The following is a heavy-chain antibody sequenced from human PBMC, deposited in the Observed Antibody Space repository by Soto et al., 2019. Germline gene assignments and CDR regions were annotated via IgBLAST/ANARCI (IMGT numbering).Heavy chain of an antibody. V-gene: IGHV3-7*03. CDR3: ARDGSVVPATYYYYGMDV. CDR1: GFTFSSYW. CDR2: IKQDGSEK. Sequence: PGGSLRLSCAASGFTFSSYWMSWVRQAPGKGLEWVANIKQDGSEKYYVDSEKGRFTISRDNAKNSLYLQMNSLRAEDTAVYYCARDGSVVPATYYYYGMDVWGQGTTVTVYS. D-gene: IGHD2-2*01. J-gene: IGHJ6*02.